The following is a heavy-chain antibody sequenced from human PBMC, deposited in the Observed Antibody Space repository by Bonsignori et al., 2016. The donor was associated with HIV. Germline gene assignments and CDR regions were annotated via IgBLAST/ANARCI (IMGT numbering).Heavy chain of an antibody. CDR2: IKQDGSEK. Sequence: WIRQPPGKGLEWVANIKQDGSEKYYVDSVKGRFTISRDNAKNSLYLQMNSLRAEDTAVYYCARDPEWELQQGGAFDIWGQGTMVTVSS. J-gene: IGHJ3*02. V-gene: IGHV3-7*01. CDR3: ARDPEWELQQGGAFDI. D-gene: IGHD1-26*01.